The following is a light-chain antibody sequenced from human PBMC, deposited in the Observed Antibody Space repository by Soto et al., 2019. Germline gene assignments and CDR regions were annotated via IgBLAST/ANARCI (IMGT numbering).Light chain of an antibody. CDR2: GNS. CDR1: SSNIGAGYD. Sequence: QSVLTQPPSVSGAPGQRVTISCTGSSSNIGAGYDVHWYLQIPGTAPKILIYGNSNRPSGVPDRFSGSKSGNTASLTVSGLQAEDEADYYCSSFAGSNNFPYVFGTGTRSPS. V-gene: IGLV1-40*01. CDR3: SSFAGSNNFPYV. J-gene: IGLJ1*01.